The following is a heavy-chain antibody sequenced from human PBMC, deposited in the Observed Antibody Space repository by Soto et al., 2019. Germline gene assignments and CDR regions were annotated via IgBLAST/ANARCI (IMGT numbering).Heavy chain of an antibody. V-gene: IGHV2-5*02. CDR1: GFSLTTNGVG. Sequence: QITLRESGPTLVQPTQTLTLTCSFSGFSLTTNGVGVGWIRRPPGKALEWLALIFWDRDKRPSPYLEGRLTITKDTPNNQVALTVANMDPADTATYYCVYSRRLGHQSGGNYYFWDSWGQGILVTVSS. J-gene: IGHJ4*02. CDR3: VYSRRLGHQSGGNYYFWDS. D-gene: IGHD2-21*02. CDR2: IFWDRDK.